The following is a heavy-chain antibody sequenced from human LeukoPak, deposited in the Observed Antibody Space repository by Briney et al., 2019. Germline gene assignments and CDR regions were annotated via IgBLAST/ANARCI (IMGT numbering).Heavy chain of an antibody. CDR1: GGSISTSGYS. V-gene: IGHV4-30-2*01. CDR2: FHRSGST. J-gene: IGHJ5*02. Sequence: SETLSLTCAVSGGSISTSGYSWSWIRQPPGKGLEWIGYFHRSGSTYYNPSLKSRVTISVDRSKNQFSLRLTAVTAADTAVYYCATSTLTENWFDPWGQGTLVTVSS. D-gene: IGHD2-2*01. CDR3: ATSTLTENWFDP.